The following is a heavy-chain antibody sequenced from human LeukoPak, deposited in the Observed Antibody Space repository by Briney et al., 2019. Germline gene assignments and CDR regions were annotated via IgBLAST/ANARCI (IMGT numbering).Heavy chain of an antibody. CDR1: GFTFSSYA. D-gene: IGHD6-19*01. Sequence: GFLRLSCAASGFTFSSYAMSWVRQAPGKGLEWVSAISGSGGSTYYADSVKGRFTISRDNSKNTLYLQMNSLRAEDTAVYYCAKALFYIAVAGSDYWGQGTLVTVSS. J-gene: IGHJ4*02. V-gene: IGHV3-23*01. CDR2: ISGSGGST. CDR3: AKALFYIAVAGSDY.